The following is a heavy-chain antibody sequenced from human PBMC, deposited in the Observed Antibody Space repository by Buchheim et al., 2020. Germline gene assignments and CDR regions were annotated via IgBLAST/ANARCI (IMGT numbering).Heavy chain of an antibody. V-gene: IGHV3-30*03. Sequence: VQLLESGGGVVQPGRSLRLSCAASGFTFSSYGMHWVRQAPGKGLEWVAIISYDGSDIYYADSMKGRFTISRDNSKNTLYLQMNSLRAEDTAVYYCARYDYGGSYYFDYWGQGTL. CDR2: ISYDGSDI. CDR3: ARYDYGGSYYFDY. D-gene: IGHD4-23*01. J-gene: IGHJ4*02. CDR1: GFTFSSYG.